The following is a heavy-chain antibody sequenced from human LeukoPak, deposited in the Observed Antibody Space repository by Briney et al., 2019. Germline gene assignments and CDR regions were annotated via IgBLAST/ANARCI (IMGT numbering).Heavy chain of an antibody. CDR3: AIEYSYGPYYFDY. CDR1: GGSISSGGYY. Sequence: SETLSLTCTVSGGSISSGGYYWSWIRQHPGKGLEWIGYIYYSGSTYYNPSLKSRVTISVDTSKNQFSLKPSSVTAADTAVYYCAIEYSYGPYYFDYWGQGTLVTVSS. D-gene: IGHD5-18*01. V-gene: IGHV4-31*03. CDR2: IYYSGST. J-gene: IGHJ4*02.